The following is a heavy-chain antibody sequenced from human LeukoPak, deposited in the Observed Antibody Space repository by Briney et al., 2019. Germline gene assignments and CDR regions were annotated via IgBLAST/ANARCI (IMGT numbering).Heavy chain of an antibody. D-gene: IGHD3-9*01. CDR3: ARDGYFDWLLSGGAFDI. J-gene: IGHJ3*02. CDR2: ISAYNGNT. CDR1: GGTFSSYA. V-gene: IGHV1-18*01. Sequence: ASVKVSCKASGGTFSSYAISWVRQAPGQGLEWMGWISAYNGNTNYAQKLQGRVTMTTDTSTSTAYMELRSLRSDDTAVYYCARDGYFDWLLSGGAFDIWGQGTMVTVSS.